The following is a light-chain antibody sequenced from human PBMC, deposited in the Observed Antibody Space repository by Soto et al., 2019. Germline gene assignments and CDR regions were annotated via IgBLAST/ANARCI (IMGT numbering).Light chain of an antibody. CDR1: RSLTTN. V-gene: IGKV3-15*01. Sequence: EIVMTQSPGTLSVSPGGRATLSCRASRSLTTNLAWYQKKPGQAPRLLIHDASTRATGIPARFSGSGSGTEFTLTISSLQSEDFAVYYCQQYDDWPLTFGQGTRLEI. CDR2: DAS. CDR3: QQYDDWPLT. J-gene: IGKJ5*01.